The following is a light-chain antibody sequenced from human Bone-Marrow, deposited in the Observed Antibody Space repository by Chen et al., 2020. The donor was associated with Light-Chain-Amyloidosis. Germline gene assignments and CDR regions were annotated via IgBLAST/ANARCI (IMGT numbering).Light chain of an antibody. CDR2: ALR. Sequence: QPALTQPASVSESPGQSITISCSGSSSDIGSYNYISWYQKLPGKVPKLIIFALRSRPSGGAIRFSGSNSGTTASLTITGLQTEDEAGYYISSFTRAITHVIFGGGTKLTVL. J-gene: IGLJ2*01. CDR3: SSFTRAITHVI. CDR1: SSDIGSYNY. V-gene: IGLV2-14*03.